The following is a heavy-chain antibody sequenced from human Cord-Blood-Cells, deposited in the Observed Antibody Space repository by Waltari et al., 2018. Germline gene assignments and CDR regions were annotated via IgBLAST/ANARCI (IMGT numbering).Heavy chain of an antibody. V-gene: IGHV4-34*01. CDR3: ASGVPASYYYDSSGSFDY. J-gene: IGHJ4*02. CDR1: GGSFSGYY. D-gene: IGHD3-22*01. CDR2: INNSGSP. Sequence: QVQLQQWGAGLLKPSETLSLTCAVYGGSFSGYYWSWIRQPPGKGLEWIGEINNSGSPNYNPSLKSRVTISVDTSKNQFSLKLSSVTAADTAVYYCASGVPASYYYDSSGSFDYWGQGTLVTVSS.